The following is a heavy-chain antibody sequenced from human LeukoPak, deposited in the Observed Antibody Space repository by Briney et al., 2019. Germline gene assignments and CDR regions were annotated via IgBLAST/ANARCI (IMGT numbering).Heavy chain of an antibody. Sequence: GGSLRLSCVASGFTFSDYAMNWVRQAPGKGLEWVSSIWSDSAEIHYADSVKGRFTISRDNAKDSLYLQMNSLRAEDSAVYYCARDFFHSDISRPFDYWGQGTLVTVSS. J-gene: IGHJ4*02. CDR1: GFTFSDYA. CDR3: ARDFFHSDISRPFDY. D-gene: IGHD3-3*02. V-gene: IGHV3-21*01. CDR2: IWSDSAEI.